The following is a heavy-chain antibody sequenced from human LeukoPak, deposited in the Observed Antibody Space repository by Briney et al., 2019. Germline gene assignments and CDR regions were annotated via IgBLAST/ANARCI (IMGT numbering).Heavy chain of an antibody. CDR3: ARDLSGSLQN. D-gene: IGHD1-26*01. Sequence: SETLSLTCTVSGGSISSYYWSWIRQPPGKRLEWIGYIYYSGSTNYNPPLKSRVTISVDTSKNQFSLKLSSVTAADTAVYYCARDLSGSLQNWGQGTLVTVSS. CDR1: GGSISSYY. V-gene: IGHV4-59*01. J-gene: IGHJ4*02. CDR2: IYYSGST.